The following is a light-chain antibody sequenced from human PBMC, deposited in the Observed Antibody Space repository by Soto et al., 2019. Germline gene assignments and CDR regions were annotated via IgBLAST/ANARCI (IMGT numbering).Light chain of an antibody. Sequence: QSVLTQPPSVSAAPGQKVTISCSGSSXNIGGNSVSWYQQLPGTAPKLLIYDDNKRPSGIPDRFSGSKSGTSAPLGITGFQTGDEADYYCGSWDSSLSAYVFGTGTKVTVL. J-gene: IGLJ1*01. CDR2: DDN. CDR3: GSWDSSLSAYV. CDR1: SXNIGGNS. V-gene: IGLV1-51*01.